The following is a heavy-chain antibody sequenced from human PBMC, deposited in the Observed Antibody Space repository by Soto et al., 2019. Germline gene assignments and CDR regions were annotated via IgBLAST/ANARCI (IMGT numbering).Heavy chain of an antibody. J-gene: IGHJ4*02. D-gene: IGHD5-12*01. Sequence: GESVKISCKGSGYSFTSYWISWVRQMPGKGLEWMGRIDPSDSYTNYSPSFQGHVTISADKSISTAYLQWSSLKASDTAMHYCARRDEMATIDYWGQGTLVTVSS. CDR1: GYSFTSYW. CDR2: IDPSDSYT. V-gene: IGHV5-10-1*01. CDR3: ARRDEMATIDY.